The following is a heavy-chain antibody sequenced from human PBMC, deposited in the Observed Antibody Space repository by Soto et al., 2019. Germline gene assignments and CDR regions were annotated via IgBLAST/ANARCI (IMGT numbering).Heavy chain of an antibody. CDR1: GGSITNFH. J-gene: IGHJ4*02. D-gene: IGHD3-9*01. V-gene: IGHV4-59*01. CDR3: AAYDSEGYFDY. Sequence: SETLSLTCTVSGGSITNFHWSWIRQPPGKGLEWIGYIYYSGSTNYIPSLKSRVTMSIDTSKNQFSLKLISVTAADTAAYYCAAYDSEGYFDYWGQGALVTVSS. CDR2: IYYSGST.